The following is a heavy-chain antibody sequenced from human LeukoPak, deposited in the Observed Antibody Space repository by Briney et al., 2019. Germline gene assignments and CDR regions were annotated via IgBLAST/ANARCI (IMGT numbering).Heavy chain of an antibody. CDR2: IYYSGST. J-gene: IGHJ5*02. CDR1: GGSISSYY. CDR3: ARALAAAGWFDP. V-gene: IGHV4-59*01. D-gene: IGHD6-13*01. Sequence: SETLSLTCTVSGGSISSYYWSWIRQPPGKGPEWIGYIYYSGSTNYNPSLKSRVTISVDTSKNQFSLKLSSVTAADTAVYYCARALAAAGWFDPWGQGTLVTVSS.